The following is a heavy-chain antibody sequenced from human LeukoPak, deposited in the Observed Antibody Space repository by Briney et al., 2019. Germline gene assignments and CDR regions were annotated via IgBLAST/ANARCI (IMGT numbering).Heavy chain of an antibody. CDR2: TNPNNGGT. CDR1: GYTFNGYY. CDR3: ARDSGEVPDY. J-gene: IGHJ4*02. V-gene: IGHV1-2*02. D-gene: IGHD3-10*01. Sequence: EASVKVSCKSSGYTFNGYYMHWVRQAPGQGLEWMGWTNPNNGGTKYAQNFQGRVTMTRDTSISTAYMELDRLRFDDTAVYYCARDSGEVPDYWGQGTLVTVSS.